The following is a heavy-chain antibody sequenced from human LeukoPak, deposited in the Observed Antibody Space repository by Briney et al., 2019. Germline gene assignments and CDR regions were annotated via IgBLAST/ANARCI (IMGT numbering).Heavy chain of an antibody. D-gene: IGHD4-17*01. CDR1: GGTFSSYA. CDR3: ARGYGDPYYHYGMDD. J-gene: IGHJ6*02. Sequence: GASVKLSGKASGGTFSSYAISGGPRSPGQWRGGRGGIVPIFRTANYAQKFQGRVTITGDESTSTAYMELTSLRSEDTAVYYCARGYGDPYYHYGMDDWGQGTTVTVSS. CDR2: IVPIFRTA. V-gene: IGHV1-69*13.